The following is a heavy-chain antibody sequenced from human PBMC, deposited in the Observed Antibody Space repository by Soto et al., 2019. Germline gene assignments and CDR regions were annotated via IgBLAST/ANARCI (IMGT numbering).Heavy chain of an antibody. V-gene: IGHV3-23*01. D-gene: IGHD3-10*01. CDR3: AAQGVRGVNQYFDY. CDR1: GFTFSSYA. J-gene: IGHJ4*02. Sequence: EVQLLESGGGLVQPGGSLRLSCAASGFTFSSYAMSWVRQAPGKGLEWVSAISGSGGSTYYADSVKGRFTISRDNSKNPLYLQMNSLRAEDTAVYYCAAQGVRGVNQYFDYWGQGTLVTVSS. CDR2: ISGSGGST.